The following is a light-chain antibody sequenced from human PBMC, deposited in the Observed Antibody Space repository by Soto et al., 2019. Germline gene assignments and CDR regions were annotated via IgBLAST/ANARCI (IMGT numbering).Light chain of an antibody. V-gene: IGKV3-11*01. CDR2: DAS. J-gene: IGKJ1*01. Sequence: EIVLTQSPATLSLSPGERATLSCRASRSVSSYLAWYQQKPGQAPRLLIYDASNRATGVPARFSGSGSGTDFTLTISSLEPEDFAVYYCQQRGTFGQGTKVEIK. CDR3: QQRGT. CDR1: RSVSSY.